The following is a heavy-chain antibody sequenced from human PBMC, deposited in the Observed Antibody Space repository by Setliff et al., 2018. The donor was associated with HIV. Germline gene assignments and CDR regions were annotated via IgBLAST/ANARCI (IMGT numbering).Heavy chain of an antibody. CDR1: GGSISSGSYY. CDR2: IYTSGST. J-gene: IGHJ3*02. CDR3: ARESDRQWLVPGAFDI. V-gene: IGHV4-61*02. D-gene: IGHD6-19*01. Sequence: PSETLSLTCTVSGGSISSGSYYWSWIRQPAGKGLEWIGRIYTSGSTNYNPSLKSRVTISVDTSKNQFPLNLSSVTAADTAVYYCARESDRQWLVPGAFDIWGQGTMVTVSS.